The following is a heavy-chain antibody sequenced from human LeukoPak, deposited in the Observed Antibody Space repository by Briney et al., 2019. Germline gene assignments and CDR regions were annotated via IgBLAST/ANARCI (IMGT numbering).Heavy chain of an antibody. CDR3: ATDNWNYVD. CDR2: FDPEDGET. J-gene: IGHJ4*02. CDR1: VYTLTELS. Sequence: ASVTVSFTVSVYTLTELSMHWVRQAPGKGLEWMGGFDPEDGETIYAQKFQGRVTMTEDTSTDTAYMELSSLRSEETAGYYCATDNWNYVDWGQGTLVTVSS. V-gene: IGHV1-24*01. D-gene: IGHD1-7*01.